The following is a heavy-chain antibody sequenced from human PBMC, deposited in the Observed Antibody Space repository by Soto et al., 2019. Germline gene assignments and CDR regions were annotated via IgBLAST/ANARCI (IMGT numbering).Heavy chain of an antibody. CDR2: INAGNGNT. J-gene: IGHJ4*02. D-gene: IGHD2-2*02. Sequence: ASVKVSCKASGYTFTSYAIHWVRQAPGQRLEWMGWINAGNGNTKHSQKLQGRVTFTRDTSASTAYMELSSLRSDDTAVYSCAASVGYCSSTSCYTWVYWGQGTRVTVSS. V-gene: IGHV1-3*01. CDR3: AASVGYCSSTSCYTWVY. CDR1: GYTFTSYA.